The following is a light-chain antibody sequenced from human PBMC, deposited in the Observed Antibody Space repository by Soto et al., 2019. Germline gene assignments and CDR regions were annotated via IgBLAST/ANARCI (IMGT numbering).Light chain of an antibody. CDR2: EVN. Sequence: QSVLTQPAWVSCSPGQSVTISCTGPRSDIGDSNFISLYQHSPGKAPRLLIYEVNNRPSGVSKRFSGSKAGNTASLTISGLLDDDEADYFCASFRSGTILVFGSGTKVTVL. V-gene: IGLV2-14*01. CDR1: RSDIGDSNF. J-gene: IGLJ1*01. CDR3: ASFRSGTILV.